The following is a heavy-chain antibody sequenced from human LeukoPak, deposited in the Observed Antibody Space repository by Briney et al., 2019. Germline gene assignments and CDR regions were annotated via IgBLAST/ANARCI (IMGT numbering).Heavy chain of an antibody. J-gene: IGHJ4*02. D-gene: IGHD5-24*01. CDR2: ISSSGSTI. CDR3: ARRRDGYNQYYFDY. CDR1: GFTFSSYE. Sequence: PGGSLRLSCAASGFTFSSYEMNWVRQAPGKGLEWVSHISSSGSTIYDADSVKGRFTISRDNAKNSPYLQMNSLRAEDTAVYYCARRRDGYNQYYFDYWGQGTLVTVSS. V-gene: IGHV3-48*03.